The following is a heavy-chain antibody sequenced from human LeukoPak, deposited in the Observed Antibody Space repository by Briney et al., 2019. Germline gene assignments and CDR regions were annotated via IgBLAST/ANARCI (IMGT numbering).Heavy chain of an antibody. V-gene: IGHV3-49*04. CDR2: IRSKAYGGTT. J-gene: IGHJ3*02. CDR1: GFTFSSYS. Sequence: GGSLRLSCAASGFTFSSYSMNWVRQAPGKGLEGVGFIRSKAYGGTTEYAASVKGRFTLSRDDSKSIAYLQMNSLKTEDTAVYYCTRAIEGAFDIWGQGTMVTVSS. CDR3: TRAIEGAFDI.